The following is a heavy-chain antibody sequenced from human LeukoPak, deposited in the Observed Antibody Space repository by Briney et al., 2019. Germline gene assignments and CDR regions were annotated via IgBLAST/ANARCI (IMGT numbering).Heavy chain of an antibody. CDR2: IYYSGTT. Sequence: TSSETLSLTCTVSGGSVTSGGFYWSWIRHHPGKGLEWIGYIYYSGTTYYNPSNPSLKSRVTTSVDTSKNQFSLKLSSVTAADTAVYYCARVINEYYFDYWGQGTTVTVSS. V-gene: IGHV4-31*03. CDR1: GGSVTSGGFY. J-gene: IGHJ4*02. CDR3: ARVINEYYFDY.